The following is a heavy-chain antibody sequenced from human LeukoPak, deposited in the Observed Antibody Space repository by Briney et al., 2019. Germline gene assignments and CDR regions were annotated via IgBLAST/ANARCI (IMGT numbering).Heavy chain of an antibody. V-gene: IGHV1-69*13. CDR1: GGTFSSYA. Sequence: ASVKVSCKASGGTFSSYAISWVRQAPGQGLEWMGGIIPIFGTANYAQKFQGRVTITADESTSTAYMELSSLRSEDTAVYCCARDLGLEYYYYGMDVWGQGTTVTVSS. D-gene: IGHD3-16*01. CDR3: ARDLGLEYYYYGMDV. CDR2: IIPIFGTA. J-gene: IGHJ6*02.